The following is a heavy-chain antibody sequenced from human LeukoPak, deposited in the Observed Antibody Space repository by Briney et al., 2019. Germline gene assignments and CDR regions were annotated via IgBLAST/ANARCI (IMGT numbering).Heavy chain of an antibody. D-gene: IGHD3-3*01. CDR3: ARDHPALRFLEWLPWFDP. CDR1: GYTFTSYG. CDR2: ISAYNGNT. Sequence: ASVTVSCKASGYTFTSYGISWVRQAPGQGLEWMGWISAYNGNTNYAQKLQGRVTMTTDTSTSTAYMELRSLRSDDTAVYYCARDHPALRFLEWLPWFDPWGQGTLVTVSS. J-gene: IGHJ5*02. V-gene: IGHV1-18*01.